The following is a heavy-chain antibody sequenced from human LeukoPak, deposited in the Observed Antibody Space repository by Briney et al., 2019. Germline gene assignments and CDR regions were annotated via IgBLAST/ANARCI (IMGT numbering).Heavy chain of an antibody. CDR2: IKQDGSQK. CDR1: GFTSSSNW. V-gene: IGHV3-7*01. CDR3: ARETPDSSGWD. D-gene: IGHD6-19*01. Sequence: GGSLRLSCAASGFTSSSNWMSWVRQAPGKGLEWVANIKQDGSQKNYVDSVKGRFTISRDSAKNSLYLQMNSLRAEDTAVYYCARETPDSSGWDWGQGTLVTVSS. J-gene: IGHJ4*02.